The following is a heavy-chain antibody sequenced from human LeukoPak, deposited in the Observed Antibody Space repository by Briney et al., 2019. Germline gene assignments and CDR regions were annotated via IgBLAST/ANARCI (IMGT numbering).Heavy chain of an antibody. D-gene: IGHD2-21*02. Sequence: GGSLRLSCAASGFTVDSNYLSWVRQAPGKGLEWVSVISGSGGSTYYADSVKGRFTISRDNSKNTLYLQMNSLRAEDTAVYYCAKDLAYCGGDCYSGNDYWGQGTLVTVSS. V-gene: IGHV3-23*01. J-gene: IGHJ4*02. CDR1: GFTVDSNY. CDR2: ISGSGGST. CDR3: AKDLAYCGGDCYSGNDY.